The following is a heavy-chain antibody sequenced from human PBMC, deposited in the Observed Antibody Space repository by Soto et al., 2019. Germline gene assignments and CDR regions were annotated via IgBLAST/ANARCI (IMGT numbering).Heavy chain of an antibody. D-gene: IGHD2-8*01. Sequence: QVQLQESGPGLVTPSGTLSLTCSVSGVSISSSNWWPWVRQAPGKGLAWIGELYPSGGTTYNPSHQDLSTISVDYTNNHLSRTLTSVTAADTAVYYCARCLHCSNGGRFDPWGQGAMVTVSS. CDR3: ARCLHCSNGGRFDP. CDR1: GVSISSSNW. CDR2: LYPSGGT. J-gene: IGHJ5*02. V-gene: IGHV4-4*02.